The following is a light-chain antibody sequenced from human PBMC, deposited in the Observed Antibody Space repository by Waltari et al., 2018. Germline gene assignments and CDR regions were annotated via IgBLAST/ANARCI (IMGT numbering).Light chain of an antibody. V-gene: IGLV2-23*01. CDR2: EGN. CDR3: YSYAGSGTWV. J-gene: IGLJ3*02. CDR1: SSDGGTYNF. Sequence: QSALTQPAPVSGSPGQSITISCPGTSSDGGTYNFSSWSQQNPGKARKLRIYEGNKRPSGVSKRFSGSKAGNTASLTISGLQAEDEADYYCYSYAGSGTWVFGGGTKLTVL.